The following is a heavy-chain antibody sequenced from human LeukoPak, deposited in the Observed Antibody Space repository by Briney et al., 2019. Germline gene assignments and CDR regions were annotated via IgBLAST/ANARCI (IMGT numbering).Heavy chain of an antibody. D-gene: IGHD1-14*01. J-gene: IGHJ4*02. V-gene: IGHV3-21*06. CDR2: IGPTGSDR. Sequence: GGSLRLSCTASGLTFSTSGFNWVRQAPGKGLEWVASIGPTGSDRYHADSIKGRFTISRDNANNCLYLQMSSLRAEDTAVYYCATETNGRHYDYWGQGTLLTVSS. CDR1: GLTFSTSG. CDR3: ATETNGRHYDY.